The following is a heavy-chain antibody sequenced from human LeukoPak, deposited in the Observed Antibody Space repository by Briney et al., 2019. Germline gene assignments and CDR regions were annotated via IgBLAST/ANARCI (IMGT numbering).Heavy chain of an antibody. CDR3: ARSYCSSTSCYDWYFDL. CDR1: GFTFSDYY. CDR2: ISSGSTI. D-gene: IGHD2-2*01. J-gene: IGHJ2*01. V-gene: IGHV3-11*01. Sequence: GGSLRLSCAASGFTFSDYYMSWVRQAPGKGLEWVSYISSGSTIYYADSVKGRFTISRDNAKNSLYLQMNSLRAEDTAVYYCARSYCSSTSCYDWYFDLWGRGTLVTVSS.